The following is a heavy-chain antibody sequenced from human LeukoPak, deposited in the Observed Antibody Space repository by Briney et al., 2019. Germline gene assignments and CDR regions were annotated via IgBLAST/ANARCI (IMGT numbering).Heavy chain of an antibody. CDR1: GGSFSGYY. CDR3: ARRGVRGVINY. CDR2: INHSGST. D-gene: IGHD3-10*01. J-gene: IGHJ4*02. Sequence: SETLSLTCAVYGGSFSGYYWSWIRQPPGKGLVWIGEINHSGSTNYNPSLKSRVTISVDTSKNQFSLKLSSVTAADTAVYYCARRGVRGVINYWGQGTLVTVSS. V-gene: IGHV4-34*01.